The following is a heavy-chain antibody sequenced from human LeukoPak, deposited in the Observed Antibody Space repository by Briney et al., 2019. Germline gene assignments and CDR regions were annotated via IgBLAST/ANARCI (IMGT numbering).Heavy chain of an antibody. Sequence: SGKVSCKPSGGTLSSYAISWVRQAPGQGLKWMGRIIPILGIANYAQKFQGRVTITADKSTSTAYMELSSLRSEDTAVYYCARDEGQWLAFDYWGQGTLVTVSS. V-gene: IGHV1-69*04. D-gene: IGHD6-19*01. CDR3: ARDEGQWLAFDY. J-gene: IGHJ4*02. CDR2: IIPILGIA. CDR1: GGTLSSYA.